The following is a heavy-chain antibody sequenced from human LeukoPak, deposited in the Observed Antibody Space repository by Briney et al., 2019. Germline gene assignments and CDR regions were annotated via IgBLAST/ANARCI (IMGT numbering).Heavy chain of an antibody. V-gene: IGHV5-51*01. D-gene: IGHD3-10*01. CDR2: IYPADSDT. CDR1: GYSFTTYW. J-gene: IGHJ4*02. Sequence: GESLKISCKGSGYSFTTYWIGWVRQMSGKGLEWMGIIYPADSDTRYSPSFQGQVTISVDKSISSAYLQWSSLQASDTGIYYCARHGSGSFYKYFDYWGQGTLVTVSS. CDR3: ARHGSGSFYKYFDY.